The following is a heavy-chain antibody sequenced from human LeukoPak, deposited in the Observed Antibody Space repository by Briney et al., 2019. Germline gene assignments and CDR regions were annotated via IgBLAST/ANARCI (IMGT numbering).Heavy chain of an antibody. V-gene: IGHV4-39*02. CDR3: AREGVGSGSYFDY. D-gene: IGHD1-26*01. Sequence: PSETLSLTCTVSGGSISSSSYYWGWIRQPPGKGLEWIGSIYYSGSTYYNPSLKSRVTISVDTSKNQFSLKLSSVTAADTAVYYCAREGVGSGSYFDYWGQGTLVTVSS. CDR1: GGSISSSSYY. CDR2: IYYSGST. J-gene: IGHJ4*02.